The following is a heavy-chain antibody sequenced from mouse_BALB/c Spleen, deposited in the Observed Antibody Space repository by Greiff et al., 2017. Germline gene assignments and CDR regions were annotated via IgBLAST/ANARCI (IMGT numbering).Heavy chain of an antibody. V-gene: IGHV8-12*01. D-gene: IGHD2-1*01. CDR2: IYWDDDK. J-gene: IGHJ3*01. CDR3: ARSRGNYPFAY. Sequence: QVTLKVSGPGILQPSQTLSLTCSFSGFSLSTSGMGVSWIRQPSGKGLEWLAHIYWDDDKRYNPSLKSRLTISKDTSSNQVFLKITSVDTADTATYYCARSRGNYPFAYWGQGTLVTVSA. CDR1: GFSLSTSGMG.